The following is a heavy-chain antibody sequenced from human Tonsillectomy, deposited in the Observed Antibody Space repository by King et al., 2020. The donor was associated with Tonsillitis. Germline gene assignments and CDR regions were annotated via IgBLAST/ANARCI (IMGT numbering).Heavy chain of an antibody. Sequence: VQLVESGGGLVQPGGSLRLPCAASGFTFSSYWMTWVRQAPGKGREWVANIKQDGSEKYYVDSVKGRLTISRDNDKNSLYLQMNSLRAEDTAVYFCARGGWYYYESSGIAEDFWGQGTLVTVSS. D-gene: IGHD3-22*01. CDR3: ARGGWYYYESSGIAEDF. CDR2: IKQDGSEK. V-gene: IGHV3-7*03. CDR1: GFTFSSYW. J-gene: IGHJ4*02.